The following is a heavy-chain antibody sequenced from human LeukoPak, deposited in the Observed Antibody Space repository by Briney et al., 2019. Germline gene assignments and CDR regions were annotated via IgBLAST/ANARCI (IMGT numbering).Heavy chain of an antibody. Sequence: GGSLRLSCAASGFTFSSYWMSWVRQAPGKGLEWVSSISSSSSYIYSADSVKGRFTISRDNAKNSLYLQMNSLRAEDTAVYYCARDSHGDYVIDYWGQGTLVTVSS. CDR2: ISSSSSYI. CDR3: ARDSHGDYVIDY. CDR1: GFTFSSYW. V-gene: IGHV3-21*01. D-gene: IGHD4-17*01. J-gene: IGHJ4*02.